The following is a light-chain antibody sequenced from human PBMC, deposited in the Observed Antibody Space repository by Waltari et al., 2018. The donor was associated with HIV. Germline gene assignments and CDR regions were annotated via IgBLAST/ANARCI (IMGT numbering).Light chain of an antibody. Sequence: DILMTQAPDSLAVSLGERATMNCKSSQRIFYSSNNKHYLAWYQHKPRQPPLLLIYCASTRVAAVPERFSGSGSGTDFTHTISSLQPEDVAVYYCQHYYHVPVTFGQGTPLAIK. J-gene: IGKJ5*01. CDR3: QHYYHVPVT. CDR2: CAS. CDR1: QRIFYSSNNKHY. V-gene: IGKV4-1*01.